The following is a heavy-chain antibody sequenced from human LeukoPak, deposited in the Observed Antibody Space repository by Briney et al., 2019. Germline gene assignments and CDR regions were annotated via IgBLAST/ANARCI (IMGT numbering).Heavy chain of an antibody. J-gene: IGHJ4*02. CDR3: ARDVRQLVAVGDDY. CDR1: GFTFSSYS. D-gene: IGHD6-13*01. CDR2: ISSSSSYI. V-gene: IGHV3-21*01. Sequence: GGSLRLSCAASGFTFSSYSMNWVRQAPGKGLEWVSSISSSSSYIYYADSVKGRFTISRDNAKNSLYLQMNSLRAEDTAVYYCARDVRQLVAVGDDYWGQGTLVTVSS.